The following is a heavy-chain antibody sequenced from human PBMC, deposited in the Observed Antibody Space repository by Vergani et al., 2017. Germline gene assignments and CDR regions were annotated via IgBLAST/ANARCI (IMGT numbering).Heavy chain of an antibody. CDR2: LSASDRRT. J-gene: IGHJ3*01. Sequence: EVQLLESGGDLVQPGGSLRLSCAASGFTFIMHAMSWVRQAPGKGLEWVSTLSASDRRTHYADSVKGRFTISRDNSKNTLFLHMNSLRPEDTAVYYWAKVGRAGVAGTFGAFDFWGQGTMVTVSS. V-gene: IGHV3-23*01. D-gene: IGHD6-19*01. CDR3: AKVGRAGVAGTFGAFDF. CDR1: GFTFIMHA.